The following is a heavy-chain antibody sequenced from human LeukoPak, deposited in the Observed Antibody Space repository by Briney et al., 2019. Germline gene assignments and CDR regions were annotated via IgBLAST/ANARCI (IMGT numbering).Heavy chain of an antibody. CDR3: VRGVVVVAATHYYYGMDV. D-gene: IGHD2-15*01. V-gene: IGHV6-1*01. CDR1: GDSVSSNSAA. Sequence: TSQTLSLTCAISGDSVSSNSAAWNWIRQSPSRGLEWLGRTYYRSKWYNDYAVSVKSRITINPDTSKNQFSLQLNSVTPEDTAVYYCVRGVVVVAATHYYYGMDVWGQGTTVTVSS. CDR2: TYYRSKWYN. J-gene: IGHJ6*02.